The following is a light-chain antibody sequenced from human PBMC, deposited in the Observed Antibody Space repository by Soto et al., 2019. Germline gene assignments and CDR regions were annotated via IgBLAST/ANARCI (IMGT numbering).Light chain of an antibody. CDR2: DVS. CDR3: SSYTTSSPVVI. V-gene: IGLV2-14*03. J-gene: IGLJ2*01. Sequence: QPVLTQPASVSGSPGQSITISCTGTSSDIGDSNYVSWYQQHPGKAPTLIIHDVSDRPSGLSSRFFGSKSGNTASLTISGLQAEDEADYFCSSYTTSSPVVIFGGGTKVTVL. CDR1: SSDIGDSNY.